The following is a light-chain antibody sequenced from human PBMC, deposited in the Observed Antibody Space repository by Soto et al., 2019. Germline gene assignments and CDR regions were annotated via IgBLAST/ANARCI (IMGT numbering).Light chain of an antibody. V-gene: IGKV3-15*01. Sequence: EIVMTQSPATLSVSPGERATLSCRASKSIGSNLAWYQQKPGQGPRLLIYGASTRATGIPAWFSGSGSGTEVTLTISSVQSEDFAVYYWQQYNNWPRTFGQGTKLDIK. CDR1: KSIGSN. CDR3: QQYNNWPRT. CDR2: GAS. J-gene: IGKJ2*01.